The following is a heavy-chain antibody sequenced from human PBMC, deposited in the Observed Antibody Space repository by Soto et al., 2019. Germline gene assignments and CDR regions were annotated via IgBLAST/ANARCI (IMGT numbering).Heavy chain of an antibody. J-gene: IGHJ3*02. CDR2: IIPILDIA. CDR1: GGTFSSYT. CDR3: AREDNAFDI. V-gene: IGHV1-69*08. Sequence: QVQLVQSGAEVKKPGSSVKVSCKASGGTFSSYTISWVRQAPGQGLEWMGRIIPILDIATYAQKLQGRVTITADKSTNTVYMELSSLRSEDTAVYYCAREDNAFDIWGQGTMVTVSS. D-gene: IGHD2-15*01.